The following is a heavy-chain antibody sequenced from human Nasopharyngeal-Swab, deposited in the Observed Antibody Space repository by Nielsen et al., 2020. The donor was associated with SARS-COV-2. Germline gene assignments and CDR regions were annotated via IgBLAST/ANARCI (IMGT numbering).Heavy chain of an antibody. CDR1: GGTFSSYA. J-gene: IGHJ1*01. V-gene: IGHV1-69*13. Sequence: SVKVSCKASGGTFSSYAISWVRQAPGQGLEWMGGIIPIFGTANYAQKFQGRVTITADESTSTAYMELSSLRSEDTAVYYCGRGGGEHSSGWIRNFQHGGQGTLVTVSS. CDR2: IIPIFGTA. CDR3: GRGGGEHSSGWIRNFQH. D-gene: IGHD6-19*01.